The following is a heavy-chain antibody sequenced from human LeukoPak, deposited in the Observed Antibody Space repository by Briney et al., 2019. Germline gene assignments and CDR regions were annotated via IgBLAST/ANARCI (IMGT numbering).Heavy chain of an antibody. CDR3: AKGAPRGWFGELLDYYYGMDV. Sequence: GGSLRLSCAASGFTFSIYAMHWVRQAPGKGLEYVSAISSNGGSTYYANSVKGRFTISRDNSKNTLYLQMNSLRAEDTAVYYCAKGAPRGWFGELLDYYYGMDVWGQGTTVTVSS. J-gene: IGHJ6*02. CDR1: GFTFSIYA. V-gene: IGHV3-64*01. D-gene: IGHD3-10*01. CDR2: ISSNGGST.